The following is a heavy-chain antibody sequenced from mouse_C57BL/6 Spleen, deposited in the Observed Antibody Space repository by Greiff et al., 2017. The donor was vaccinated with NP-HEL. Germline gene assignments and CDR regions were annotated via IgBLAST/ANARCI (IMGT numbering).Heavy chain of an antibody. D-gene: IGHD4-1*02. CDR2: INYDGSST. CDR3: ARDQGFQLDYYAMDY. CDR1: GFTFSDYY. V-gene: IGHV5-16*01. Sequence: DVHLVESEGGLVQPGSSMKLSCTASGFTFSDYYMAWVRQVPEKGLEWVANINYDGSSTYYLDSLKSRFIISRDNAKNILYLQMSSLKSEDTATYYCARDQGFQLDYYAMDYWGQGTSVTVSS. J-gene: IGHJ4*01.